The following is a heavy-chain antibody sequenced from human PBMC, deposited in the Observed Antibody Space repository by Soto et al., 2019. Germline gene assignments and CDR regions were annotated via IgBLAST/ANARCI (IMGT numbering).Heavy chain of an antibody. V-gene: IGHV1-69*13. CDR1: GGTFSSYA. J-gene: IGHJ6*02. CDR2: IIPIFGTA. D-gene: IGHD5-18*01. CDR3: ARMDTAMVTGGEYYYYYYGMDV. Sequence: VASVKVSCKASGGTFSSYAISWVRQAPGQGLEWMGGIIPIFGTANYAQKFQGRVTITADESTSTAYMELSSLRSEDTAVYYCARMDTAMVTGGEYYYYYYGMDVWGQGTTVTVSS.